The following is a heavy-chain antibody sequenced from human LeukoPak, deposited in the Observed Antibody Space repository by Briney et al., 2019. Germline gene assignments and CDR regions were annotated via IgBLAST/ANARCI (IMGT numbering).Heavy chain of an antibody. CDR2: INHSGST. CDR3: ARDNLTTGTRFDY. Sequence: PSETLSLTCAVYGGSFSGYYWSWIRQPPGKGLEWIGEINHSGSTNYNPSLKSRVTISVDTSKNQFSLKLSSVTAADTAVYYCARDNLTTGTRFDYWGQGTLVTVSS. D-gene: IGHD1-14*01. V-gene: IGHV4-34*01. CDR1: GGSFSGYY. J-gene: IGHJ4*02.